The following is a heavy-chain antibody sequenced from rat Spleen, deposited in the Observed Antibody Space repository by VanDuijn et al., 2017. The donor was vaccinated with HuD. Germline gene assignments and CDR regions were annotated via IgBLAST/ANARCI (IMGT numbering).Heavy chain of an antibody. D-gene: IGHD1-2*01. V-gene: IGHV5-58*01. CDR3: ARAAYYSSYVYGWFAY. CDR1: GFTFSRYW. Sequence: EVQLVETGGGLVQPGRSLKLSCVASGFTFSRYWMYWVRQAPGKGLEWISSIDTDGLRTYYSDSVKGRFTISRDNAENTVYLQMNSLKSEDTATYYCARAAYYSSYVYGWFAYWGQGTLVTVSS. CDR2: IDTDGLRT. J-gene: IGHJ3*01.